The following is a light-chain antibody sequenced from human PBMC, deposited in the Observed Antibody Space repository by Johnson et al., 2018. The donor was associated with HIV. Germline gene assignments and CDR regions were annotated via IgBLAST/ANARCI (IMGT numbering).Light chain of an antibody. J-gene: IGLJ1*01. CDR3: GTWDNSLSGTYV. V-gene: IGLV1-51*02. CDR1: SSDIGKNY. CDR2: ENN. Sequence: QPVLTQPPSVSAAPGQKVTISCSGSSSDIGKNYVSWYQQLPGTAPKLLVYENNKRPSGIPDRFSGSQSGTSATLGITGLQTGDEADYYCGTWDNSLSGTYVFGTGTNVTVL.